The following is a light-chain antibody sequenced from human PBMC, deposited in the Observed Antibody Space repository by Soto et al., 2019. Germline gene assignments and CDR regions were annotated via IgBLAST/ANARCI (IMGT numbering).Light chain of an antibody. CDR2: GAS. J-gene: IGKJ1*01. V-gene: IGKV3-20*01. Sequence: EIALTQSPGTLSLSPGERATLSCRASESVRSSYLVWYQQKPGQAPRLLIYGASSRATGIPDRFIGSGSGTDFTLTINTLEPEDFALYYCHHYGSSRWTFGQGTKVETK. CDR3: HHYGSSRWT. CDR1: ESVRSSY.